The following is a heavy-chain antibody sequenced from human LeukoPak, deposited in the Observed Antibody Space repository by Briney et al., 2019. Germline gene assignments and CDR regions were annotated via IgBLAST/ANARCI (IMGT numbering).Heavy chain of an antibody. D-gene: IGHD6-19*01. V-gene: IGHV3-23*01. J-gene: IGHJ4*02. CDR2: ISGSGGNSGST. CDR1: GFTFSSYA. CDR3: AKGRQTHIAVAGQVH. Sequence: GGSLRLSCAASGFTFSSYAMSWVRQAPGKGLEWVSSISGSGGNSGSTYYADSGKDRFTITTDNSTNTLHLQMDRLRGEDRAVYYCAKGRQTHIAVAGQVHWGQGTLVTVSS.